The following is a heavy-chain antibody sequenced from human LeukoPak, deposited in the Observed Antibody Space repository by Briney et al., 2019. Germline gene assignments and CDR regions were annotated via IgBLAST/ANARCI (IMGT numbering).Heavy chain of an antibody. Sequence: ASVKVSCKASGGTFSSYAISWVRQAPGQGLEWMGGIIPIFGTANYAQKFQGRVTITADKSTSTAYMELSSLRSEDTAVYYCARDILGYCTNGVCYLDYWGQGTLSPSPQ. CDR3: ARDILGYCTNGVCYLDY. J-gene: IGHJ4*02. CDR1: GGTFSSYA. V-gene: IGHV1-69*06. CDR2: IIPIFGTA. D-gene: IGHD2-8*01.